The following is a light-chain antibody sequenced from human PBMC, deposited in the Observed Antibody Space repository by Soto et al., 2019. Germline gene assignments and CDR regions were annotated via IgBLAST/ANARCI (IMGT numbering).Light chain of an antibody. CDR3: QQYNSYLYT. V-gene: IGKV1-5*01. Sequence: DIQMTQSPSTLSESVGDRVTITCRASQSISSWLAWYQQKPGRAPKPLIYDASSLESGVPSRFSGSGSGTEFTLTISSLQPDDFATYYCQQYNSYLYTFGQGTK. CDR1: QSISSW. CDR2: DAS. J-gene: IGKJ2*01.